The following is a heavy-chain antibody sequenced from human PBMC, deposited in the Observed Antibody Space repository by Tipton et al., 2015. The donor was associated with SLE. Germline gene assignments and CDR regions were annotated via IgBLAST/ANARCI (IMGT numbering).Heavy chain of an antibody. CDR3: AKEGGSSSAFDI. J-gene: IGHJ3*02. CDR2: IRNDGTNK. D-gene: IGHD6-13*01. Sequence: GSLRLSCAASGFTFSSYGIHWVRQAPGKGLEWVSHIRNDGTNKYYSNSVGGRFTISRDNSKNSLYLQMNSLRTEDTALYYCAKEGGSSSAFDIWGQGTMVTVSS. V-gene: IGHV3-30*02. CDR1: GFTFSSYG.